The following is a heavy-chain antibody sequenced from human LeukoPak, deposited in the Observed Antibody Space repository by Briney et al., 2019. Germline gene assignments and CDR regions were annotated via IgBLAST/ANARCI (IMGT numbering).Heavy chain of an antibody. J-gene: IGHJ4*02. V-gene: IGHV3-53*01. Sequence: PGGSLRLSCAVSGFTVSSTYMSWVRQAPGKGPEWVSSIYSGGTTLHADSVKGRFTISRDNSKSTLYLQMNSLRAEDTAVYYCAKANCGSECYYYLDSWGQGTLVTVSS. CDR3: AKANCGSECYYYLDS. CDR1: GFTVSSTY. CDR2: IYSGGTT. D-gene: IGHD2-21*01.